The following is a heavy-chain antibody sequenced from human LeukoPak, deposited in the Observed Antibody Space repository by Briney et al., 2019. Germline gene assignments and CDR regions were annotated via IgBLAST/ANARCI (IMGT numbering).Heavy chain of an antibody. V-gene: IGHV3-23*01. Sequence: PGGSLRLSCAASGFTFSTLAMIWVRQPPGKGLEWVSSIFPSGGEIHYADSVRGRFTISRDNSKSTLSLQMNSLRAEDTAVYYCARDLGTGRPHDYWGQGTLVTVSS. J-gene: IGHJ4*02. CDR1: GFTFSTLA. CDR2: IFPSGGEI. CDR3: ARDLGTGRPHDY. D-gene: IGHD3/OR15-3a*01.